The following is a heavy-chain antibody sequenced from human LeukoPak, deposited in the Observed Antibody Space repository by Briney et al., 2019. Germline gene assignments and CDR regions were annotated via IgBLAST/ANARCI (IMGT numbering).Heavy chain of an antibody. D-gene: IGHD6-19*01. Sequence: GGSLRLSCAASGFTVSNTFMSWVRQAPGKGLEWVAVIYTVGTTYYADSVKGRFTTFSNNTKNTPSLQMLSRRTEDNAADYCARCSGWLDYWGQGTLVTVSS. V-gene: IGHV3-53*01. CDR1: GFTVSNTF. J-gene: IGHJ4*02. CDR2: IYTVGTT. CDR3: ARCSGWLDY.